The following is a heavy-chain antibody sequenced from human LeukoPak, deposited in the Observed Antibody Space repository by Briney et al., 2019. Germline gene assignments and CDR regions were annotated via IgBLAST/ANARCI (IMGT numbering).Heavy chain of an antibody. CDR3: ARNPFLRVGLTWFDP. V-gene: IGHV3-48*04. CDR2: ISSSGNTI. J-gene: IGHJ5*02. CDR1: GFTLSTYW. Sequence: GGSLRLSCAASGFTLSTYWMSWVRQAPGKGLEWVSFISSSGNTIYYADSVKGRFTISRDNAKNSLYLQMNSLRAEDTAVYYCARNPFLRVGLTWFDPWGQGTLVTVSS. D-gene: IGHD2-15*01.